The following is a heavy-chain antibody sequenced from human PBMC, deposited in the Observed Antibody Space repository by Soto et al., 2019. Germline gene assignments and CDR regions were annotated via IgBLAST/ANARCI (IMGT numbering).Heavy chain of an antibody. J-gene: IGHJ6*02. D-gene: IGHD6-6*01. CDR1: GGSISSYY. CDR2: IYTSGST. V-gene: IGHV4-4*07. CDR3: ARDGSHSSSSRGQYYYYYGMDV. Sequence: SETLSLTCTVSGGSISSYYWSWIRQPAGKGLEWIGRIYTSGSTNCNPSLKSRVTMSVDTSKNQFSLKLSSVTAADTAVYYCARDGSHSSSSRGQYYYYYGMDVWGQGTTVTVSS.